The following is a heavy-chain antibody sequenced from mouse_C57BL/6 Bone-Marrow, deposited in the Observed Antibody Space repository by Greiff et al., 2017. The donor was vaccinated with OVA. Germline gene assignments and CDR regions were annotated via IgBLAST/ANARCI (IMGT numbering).Heavy chain of an antibody. V-gene: IGHV5-9-1*02. J-gene: IGHJ3*01. D-gene: IGHD2-12*01. CDR1: GFTFSSYA. Sequence: EVHLVESGEGLVKPGGSLKLSCAASGFTFSSYAMSWVRQTPEKRLEWVAYISSGGDYIYYADTVKGRFTISRDTARNTLYLQMSSLTSEDTAMYYCTRESTTRALFAYRGQGALVTVSA. CDR3: TRESTTRALFAY. CDR2: ISSGGDYI.